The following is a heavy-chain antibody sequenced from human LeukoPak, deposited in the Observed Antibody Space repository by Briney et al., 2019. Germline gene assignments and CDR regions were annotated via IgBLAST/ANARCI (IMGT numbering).Heavy chain of an antibody. CDR2: ISSSSSYR. J-gene: IGHJ3*02. Sequence: PGGSLRLSCAASGFTFSSYSMNWVRQAPGKGLEWVSSISSSSSYRYYADSVKGRFTISRDNAKNSLYLQMNSLRAEDTAVYYCASEYYYDSSGYSDAFDIWGQGTMVTVSS. D-gene: IGHD3-22*01. V-gene: IGHV3-21*01. CDR1: GFTFSSYS. CDR3: ASEYYYDSSGYSDAFDI.